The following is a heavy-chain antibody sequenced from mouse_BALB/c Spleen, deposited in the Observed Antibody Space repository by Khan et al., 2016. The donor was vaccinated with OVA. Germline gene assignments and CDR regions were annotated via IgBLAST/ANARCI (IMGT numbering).Heavy chain of an antibody. J-gene: IGHJ3*01. CDR3: ARGVRLTY. CDR1: GYSITSDSA. D-gene: IGHD2-14*01. CDR2: INYSGST. Sequence: EVQLVESGPGLVKPSQSLSLTCTVTGYSITSDSAWNWIRQFPGNKLEWMGYINYSGSTSYNPPLKSRISITRDTSKNQFFLQLNYVTTEDTATNFCARGVRLTYWGQGTLVTVSA. V-gene: IGHV3-2*02.